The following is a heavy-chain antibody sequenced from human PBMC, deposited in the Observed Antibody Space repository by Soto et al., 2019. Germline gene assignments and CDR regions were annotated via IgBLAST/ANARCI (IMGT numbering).Heavy chain of an antibody. D-gene: IGHD6-19*01. V-gene: IGHV4-59*01. CDR2: IYYTT. J-gene: IGHJ4*02. Sequence: LQESGPGLVKPSETLSLPCPASGGSISNYYWSWIRQAPGKRLEWIGYIYYTTNYNPSLKSRVTISADTSKNQISLKLTSVTAADTAVYYCARTSPVAGGFDYWGQGTLVTVSS. CDR1: GGSISNYY. CDR3: ARTSPVAGGFDY.